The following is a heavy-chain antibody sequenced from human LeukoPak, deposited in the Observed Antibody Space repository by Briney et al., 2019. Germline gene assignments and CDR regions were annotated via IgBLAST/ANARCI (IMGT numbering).Heavy chain of an antibody. CDR3: ARSGWYYYYYGMDV. J-gene: IGHJ6*02. CDR2: IYYSGSS. CDR1: GGSISSRSYY. D-gene: IGHD6-19*01. Sequence: SETLSLTCTVSGGSISSRSYYWGWIRQPPGKGLEWIGSIYYSGSSYNNPSLKSRVTISVDTSKNQFSLKLSSVTAADTAVYYCARSGWYYYYYGMDVWGQGTTVTVSS. V-gene: IGHV4-39*07.